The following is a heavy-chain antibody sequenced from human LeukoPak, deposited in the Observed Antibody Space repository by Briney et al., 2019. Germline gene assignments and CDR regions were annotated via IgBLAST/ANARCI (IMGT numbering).Heavy chain of an antibody. CDR1: GGSISTFY. V-gene: IGHV4-59*12. CDR2: INYSGST. CDR3: ARDKLLWFGPFDY. J-gene: IGHJ4*02. D-gene: IGHD3-10*01. Sequence: SETLSLTCTVSGGSISTFYWSWIRQPPGKGLEWIGYINYSGSTSSNPSLKSRVTMSVDTSKNQFSLKLSSVTAADTAVYYCARDKLLWFGPFDYWGQGTLVTVSS.